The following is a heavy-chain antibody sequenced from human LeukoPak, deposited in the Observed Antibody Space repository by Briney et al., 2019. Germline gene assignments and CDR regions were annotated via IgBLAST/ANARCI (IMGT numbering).Heavy chain of an antibody. CDR3: ARQARVGGYYYDSSGYFDY. D-gene: IGHD3-22*01. Sequence: PSETLSLTCTVSGGSISSYHWSWIRQPPGKGLEWIGYIYYSGSTNYNPSLKSRVTISVDTSKNQFSLKLSSVTAADTAVYYCARQARVGGYYYDSSGYFDYWGQGTLVTVSS. CDR1: GGSISSYH. J-gene: IGHJ4*02. V-gene: IGHV4-59*01. CDR2: IYYSGST.